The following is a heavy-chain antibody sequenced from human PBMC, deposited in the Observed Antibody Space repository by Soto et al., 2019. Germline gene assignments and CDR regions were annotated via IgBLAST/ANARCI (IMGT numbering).Heavy chain of an antibody. J-gene: IGHJ5*02. Sequence: QVQLVQSGAEVKKPGSSVKVSCKASGGTFSSYAISWVRQAPGQGLEWMGGIIPIFGTANYAQKFQGRVTITADESTSTAYMELSSLRSEDTAVYYCARGGPDLRGAARSLGWFAPWGQGTLVTVSS. CDR3: ARGGPDLRGAARSLGWFAP. D-gene: IGHD6-6*01. CDR2: IIPIFGTA. CDR1: GGTFSSYA. V-gene: IGHV1-69*01.